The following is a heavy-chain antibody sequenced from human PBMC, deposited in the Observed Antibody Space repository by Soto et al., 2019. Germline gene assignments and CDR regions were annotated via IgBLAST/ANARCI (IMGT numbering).Heavy chain of an antibody. V-gene: IGHV5-10-1*01. Sequence: RGESLKISCKGSGYSFTSYWISWVRQMPGKVLEWMGRIDPSGSYTNYSPSFQGHVTISADKSISTAYLQWSSLKASDTAMYYCARLLGYCSGGSCYDYYYNGMDVWGQGXTVTVSS. CDR2: IDPSGSYT. CDR3: ARLLGYCSGGSCYDYYYNGMDV. D-gene: IGHD2-15*01. CDR1: GYSFTSYW. J-gene: IGHJ6*02.